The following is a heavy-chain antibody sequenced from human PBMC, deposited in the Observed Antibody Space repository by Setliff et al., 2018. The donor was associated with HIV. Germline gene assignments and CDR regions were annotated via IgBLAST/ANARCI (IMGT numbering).Heavy chain of an antibody. J-gene: IGHJ2*01. D-gene: IGHD3-10*01. V-gene: IGHV4-4*07. CDR3: ARDWVTRSNYYGSGSPWYFDF. CDR1: GDSIGDYY. CDR2: VYASAYS. Sequence: SETLSLTCTVPGDSIGDYYWNWIRQPAGKGLEWVGRVYASAYSNYNPSLKSRVTMSVDTSQNQFSLKLRSVNAADTAVYYCARDWVTRSNYYGSGSPWYFDFWGRGILVTVSS.